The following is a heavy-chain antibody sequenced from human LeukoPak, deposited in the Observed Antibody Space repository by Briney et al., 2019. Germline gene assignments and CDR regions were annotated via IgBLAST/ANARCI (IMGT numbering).Heavy chain of an antibody. CDR3: AKVRPLDDAFDI. CDR2: ISGDSGSI. V-gene: IGHV3-9*01. CDR1: VFTIYDYA. J-gene: IGHJ3*02. Sequence: GGSLRLSCAASVFTIYDYAWHWHRQAPGKGLEWVSGISGDSGSIGYADSVKVRFTISSDNAKNSLYLQMNSLRAEDTALYYCAKVRPLDDAFDIWGKGTMVTVSS. D-gene: IGHD1-1*01.